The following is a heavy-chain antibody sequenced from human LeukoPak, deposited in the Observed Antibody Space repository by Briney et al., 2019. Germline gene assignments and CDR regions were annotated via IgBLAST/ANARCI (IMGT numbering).Heavy chain of an antibody. CDR2: IYPGDSDT. CDR1: GYSFTSYW. V-gene: IGHV5-51*01. D-gene: IGHD3-3*01. J-gene: IGHJ5*02. Sequence: GESLKISCKGSGYSFTSYWIGWVRQMPEKGLEWMGIIYPGDSDTRYSPSFQGQVTISADKSISTAYLQWSSLKASDTAMYYCARLLPYYDFWSGGSNWFDPWGQGTLVTVSS. CDR3: ARLLPYYDFWSGGSNWFDP.